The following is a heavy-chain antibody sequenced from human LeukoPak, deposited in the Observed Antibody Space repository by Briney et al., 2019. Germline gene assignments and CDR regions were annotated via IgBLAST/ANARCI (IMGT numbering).Heavy chain of an antibody. CDR1: GGSISSYY. CDR3: ASLYSSGWYFDY. J-gene: IGHJ4*02. Sequence: SETLSLTCTVSGGSISSYYWSWIRQPPGKGLEWIGYIYYSGSTNYNPSLKSRVTISVDTSKNQFSLKLSSVTAADTAVYYCASLYSSGWYFDYWGQGTLVTVSS. D-gene: IGHD6-19*01. V-gene: IGHV4-59*08. CDR2: IYYSGST.